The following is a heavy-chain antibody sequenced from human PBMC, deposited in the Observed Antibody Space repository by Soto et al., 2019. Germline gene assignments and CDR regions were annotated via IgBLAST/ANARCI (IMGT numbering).Heavy chain of an antibody. CDR1: GFTFNKYA. CDR2: ISYDGSNK. CDR3: AKHGVLSWLGFDY. J-gene: IGHJ4*02. Sequence: QVQLVESGGGVVQPGRSLRLSCAASGFTFNKYAMHWVRQAPGKGLEWVAVISYDGSNKDYVGSVKGRFTISRDKSKNILYLHMNSLRPEDTAAYYCAKHGVLSWLGFDYWGQGTLATFSS. D-gene: IGHD2-15*01. V-gene: IGHV3-30*18.